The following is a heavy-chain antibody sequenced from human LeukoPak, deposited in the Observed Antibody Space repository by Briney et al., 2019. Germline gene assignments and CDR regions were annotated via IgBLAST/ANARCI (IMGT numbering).Heavy chain of an antibody. CDR1: GFTFSNYA. Sequence: GGSLRLSCTASGFTFSNYAMSWVRQAPGKGLEWVSTISGSDGSTYYADSVKGRFTISRDNSKNTLYLQMNSLRVEDTAIYYCAKGRGYCTGGSCYSDYWGQGTLVTVSS. CDR2: ISGSDGST. D-gene: IGHD2-15*01. J-gene: IGHJ4*02. V-gene: IGHV3-23*01. CDR3: AKGRGYCTGGSCYSDY.